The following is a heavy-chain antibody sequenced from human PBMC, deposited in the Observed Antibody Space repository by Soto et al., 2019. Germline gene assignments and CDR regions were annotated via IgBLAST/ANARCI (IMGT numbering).Heavy chain of an antibody. J-gene: IGHJ4*02. CDR2: ISYDGSNK. Sequence: QVQLVESGGGVVQPGRSLRLSCAASGFTFSSYAMHWVRQAPGKGLEWVAVISYDGSNKYYADSVKGRFTISRDNSRNTLYLQMNSLRPEDTAVYFCASELERLFGYWGQGTLLTVSS. V-gene: IGHV3-30-3*01. CDR1: GFTFSSYA. CDR3: ASELERLFGY. D-gene: IGHD1-1*01.